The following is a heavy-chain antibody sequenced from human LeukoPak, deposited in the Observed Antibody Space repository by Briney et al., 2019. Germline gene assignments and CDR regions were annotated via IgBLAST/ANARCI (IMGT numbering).Heavy chain of an antibody. CDR3: AIGRGYCSGGSCYSGGY. J-gene: IGHJ4*02. CDR2: ISWDGGST. V-gene: IGHV3-43D*03. Sequence: TGGSLRLSCAASGFTFDDYAMHWVRQAPGKGLEWVSLISWDGGSTYYADPVKGRFTISRDNSKNSLYPQMNSLRAEDTALYYCAIGRGYCSGGSCYSGGYWGQGTLVTVSS. CDR1: GFTFDDYA. D-gene: IGHD2-15*01.